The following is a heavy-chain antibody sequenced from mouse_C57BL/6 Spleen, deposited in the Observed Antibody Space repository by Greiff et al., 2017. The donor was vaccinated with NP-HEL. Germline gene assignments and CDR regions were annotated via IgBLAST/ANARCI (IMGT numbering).Heavy chain of an antibody. CDR1: GFTFTDYY. J-gene: IGHJ2*01. D-gene: IGHD3-2*02. Sequence: EVHLVESGGGLVQPGGSLSLSCAASGFTFTDYYMSWVRQPPGKALEWLGFIRNKANGYTTEYSASVKGRFTISRDNSQSILYLQMNALRAEDSATYYCARWGTAQNDYWGQGTTLTVSS. CDR2: IRNKANGYTT. CDR3: ARWGTAQNDY. V-gene: IGHV7-3*01.